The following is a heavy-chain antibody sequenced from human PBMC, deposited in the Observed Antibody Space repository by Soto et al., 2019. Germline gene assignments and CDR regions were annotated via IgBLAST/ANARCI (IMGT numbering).Heavy chain of an antibody. CDR2: INPDGSEK. V-gene: IGHV3-7*01. Sequence: GSLRVSCAAAVFAFSGSWMDWVRQAPGKGLEWVANINPDGSEKHYVGSVEGRFTISRDNAKNSLYLQMSSLTAEDSALYYCSRSLDSWGQGTRVTVSS. CDR3: SRSLDS. J-gene: IGHJ4*02. CDR1: VFAFSGSW.